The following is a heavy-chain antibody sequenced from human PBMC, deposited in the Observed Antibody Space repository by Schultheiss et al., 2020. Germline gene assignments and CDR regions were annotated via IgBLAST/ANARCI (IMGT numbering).Heavy chain of an antibody. CDR1: GGSIRSGNYY. V-gene: IGHV4-31*03. D-gene: IGHD1-1*01. J-gene: IGHJ4*02. Sequence: SETMSLTCTVSGGSIRSGNYYWSWIRQHPGKGLEWIGYIYYNGSTYYNPSLKSRVTISVNTSKNQFSLKLSSVTAADTAVYYCARGPARYPFDYWGQGTLVTVSS. CDR3: ARGPARYPFDY. CDR2: IYYNGST.